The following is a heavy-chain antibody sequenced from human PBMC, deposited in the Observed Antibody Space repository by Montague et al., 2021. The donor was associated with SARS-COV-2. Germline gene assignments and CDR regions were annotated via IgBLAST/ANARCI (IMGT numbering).Heavy chain of an antibody. J-gene: IGHJ5*02. CDR3: AKSFSGTRNWFDI. D-gene: IGHD1-14*01. CDR1: GFIFTNYG. Sequence: SLRLSCAASGFIFTNYGMNWVRRAPGKGLESVAGLSGFGGGTYYSDSVKGRFTISRATSNSTLLLQMDGLRAEDTAIYYCAKSFSGTRNWFDIWGQGTLVTVSS. CDR2: LSGFGGGT. V-gene: IGHV3-23*01.